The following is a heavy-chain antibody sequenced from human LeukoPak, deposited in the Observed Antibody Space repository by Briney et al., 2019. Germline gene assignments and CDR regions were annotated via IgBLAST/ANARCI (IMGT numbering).Heavy chain of an antibody. CDR3: ARDYGDYYYFDY. CDR2: IYYSGCT. V-gene: IGHV4-39*02. J-gene: IGHJ4*02. Sequence: SETLSLTRTVPGGSISSSSYYWGWIRQPPGKGLEWIGSIYYSGCTYYNPSLKSRVTISVDTSKNQFSLKLSSVTAADTAVYYCARDYGDYYYFDYWGQGTLVTVSS. CDR1: GGSISSSSYY. D-gene: IGHD4-17*01.